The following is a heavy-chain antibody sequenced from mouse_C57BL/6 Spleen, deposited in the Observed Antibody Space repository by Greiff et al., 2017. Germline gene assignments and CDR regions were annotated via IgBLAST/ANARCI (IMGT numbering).Heavy chain of an antibody. V-gene: IGHV1-54*01. J-gene: IGHJ3*01. Sequence: QVQLQQSGAELVRPGTSVKVSCKASGYAFTNYLIEWVKQRPGQGLEWIGVINPGSGGTNYNEKFKGKATLTADKSSSTAYMQLSSLTSEDSAVYVCARSGGNYGGLAYWGQGTLVTVSA. CDR3: ARSGGNYGGLAY. CDR2: INPGSGGT. CDR1: GYAFTNYL. D-gene: IGHD2-1*01.